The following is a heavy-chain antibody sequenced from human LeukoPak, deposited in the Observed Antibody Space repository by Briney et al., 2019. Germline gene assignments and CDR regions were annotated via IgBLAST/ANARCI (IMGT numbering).Heavy chain of an antibody. CDR1: AGSFRGYY. J-gene: IGHJ5*02. CDR2: INHSGST. Sequence: SETLSLTCAVYAGSFRGYYWSWLRQPPGKGLEWIGEINHSGSTNYNPSRKSRLTISVDTTKNQFSLNLGFVPAAGTGVYFRATWRLGPEFSSSDNWFDPWGQGTLVTVSS. V-gene: IGHV4-34*01. CDR3: ATWRLGPEFSSSDNWFDP. D-gene: IGHD2-21*02.